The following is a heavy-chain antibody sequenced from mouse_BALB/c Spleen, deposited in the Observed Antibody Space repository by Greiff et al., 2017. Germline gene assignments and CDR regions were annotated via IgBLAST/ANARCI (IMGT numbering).Heavy chain of an antibody. V-gene: IGHV2-6-7*01. CDR2: IWGDGST. CDR3: ARTIYYDYDAFAY. CDR1: GFSLTGYG. D-gene: IGHD2-4*01. Sequence: VKLVESGPGLVAPSQSLSITCTVSGFSLTGYGVNWVRQPPGKGLEWLGMIWGDGSTDYNSALKSRLSISKDNSKSQVFLKMNSLQTDDTARYYCARTIYYDYDAFAYWGQGTLVTVSA. J-gene: IGHJ3*01.